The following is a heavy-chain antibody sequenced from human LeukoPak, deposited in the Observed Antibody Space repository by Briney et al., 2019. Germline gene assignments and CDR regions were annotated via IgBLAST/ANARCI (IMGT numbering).Heavy chain of an antibody. CDR2: IKGKTAVGAP. Sequence: PGGSLRLSCAVSGVTLTSAWMSWVRQAPGKGLEWVGRIKGKTAVGAPDYVASVKGRFTISRDDSKNTLFLQMNSLKTEDTAVYYCARVRPYYYGMDVWGQGTTVTVSS. CDR1: GVTLTSAW. V-gene: IGHV3-15*01. J-gene: IGHJ6*02. CDR3: ARVRPYYYGMDV.